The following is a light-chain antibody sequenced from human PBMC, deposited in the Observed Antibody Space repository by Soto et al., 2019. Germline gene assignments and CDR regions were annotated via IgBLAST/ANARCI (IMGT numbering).Light chain of an antibody. V-gene: IGKV3-20*01. J-gene: IGKJ2*01. CDR2: GAS. CDR3: QQHGRSPPFT. Sequence: EIVLTQSPGTLSLSPGERATLSCRASQSVSSTYIAWYQQNPGQAPRLLIYGASSRATGIPDRFSGSGSGTDFTLTISRLELEDFAVYFCQQHGRSPPFTFGQGTKVEIK. CDR1: QSVSSTY.